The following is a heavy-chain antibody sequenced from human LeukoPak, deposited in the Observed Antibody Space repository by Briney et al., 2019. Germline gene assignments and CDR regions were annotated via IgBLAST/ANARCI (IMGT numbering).Heavy chain of an antibody. CDR1: GYTFTSYS. Sequence: ASVKVSCKASGYTFTSYSMHWVRQAPGQGLEWMGIINPNGGSTIYAQKFQGRVTMTRDMSTSTVYMELSSLRSEDTAVYYCAREPFADYDSSGYLPSPFDYWGRGTLVTVSS. CDR2: INPNGGST. J-gene: IGHJ4*02. D-gene: IGHD3-22*01. V-gene: IGHV1-46*01. CDR3: AREPFADYDSSGYLPSPFDY.